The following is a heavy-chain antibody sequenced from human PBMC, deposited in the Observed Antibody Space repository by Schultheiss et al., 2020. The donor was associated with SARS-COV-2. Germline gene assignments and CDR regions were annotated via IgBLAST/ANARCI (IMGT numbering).Heavy chain of an antibody. CDR1: GGSISSYY. J-gene: IGHJ4*02. V-gene: IGHV4-59*01. CDR3: ARGSTSPDY. CDR2: IYYSGST. Sequence: WGSLRLSCTVSGGSISSYYWSWIRQPPGEGLEWIGYIYYSGSTNYNPSLKSRVTISIDTSKNQFSLKLSSVTAADTAVYYCARGSTSPDYWGQGTLVTVSS.